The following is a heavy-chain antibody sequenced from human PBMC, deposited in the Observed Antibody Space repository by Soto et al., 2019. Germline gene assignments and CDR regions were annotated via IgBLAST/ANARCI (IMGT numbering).Heavy chain of an antibody. J-gene: IGHJ4*02. CDR2: IYHSGST. CDR3: ARGAEYDYVWGSYRYTPSGSFDY. Sequence: SETLCFTCAVSGGSISCSNWWSWVSQPPGKGLEWMGEIYHSGSTNYFPPLKSRVTISVDKSKNQFSLKLSSVAAADTAVYYCARGAEYDYVWGSYRYTPSGSFDYWCQGTLLTVSS. CDR1: GGSISCSNW. D-gene: IGHD3-16*02. V-gene: IGHV4-4*02.